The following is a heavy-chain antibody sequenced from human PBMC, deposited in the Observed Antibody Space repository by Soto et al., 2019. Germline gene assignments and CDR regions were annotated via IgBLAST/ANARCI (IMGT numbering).Heavy chain of an antibody. J-gene: IGHJ5*02. CDR2: INPNSGGT. D-gene: IGHD3-10*01. Sequence: ASVKVSCKASGYTFTGYDMHWVRQAPGQGLEWMGWINPNSGGTNYAQKFQGRVTMTRDTSISTAYMELSRLRSDDTAVYYCARDRGLTSASGSNNWFDPWGQGTLVTVSS. V-gene: IGHV1-2*02. CDR3: ARDRGLTSASGSNNWFDP. CDR1: GYTFTGYD.